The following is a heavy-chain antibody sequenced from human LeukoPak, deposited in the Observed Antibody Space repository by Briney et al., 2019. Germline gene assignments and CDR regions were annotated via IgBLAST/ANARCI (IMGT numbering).Heavy chain of an antibody. CDR2: ISYDGSNK. V-gene: IGHV3-30*18. Sequence: GGSLRLSCAASGFTFSSYGMHWVRQAPGKGLEWVAVISYDGSNKYYADSVKGRFTISRDNSKNTLYLQMNSLRAEDTAVYYCAKGEQKGYSSGWYAIDYRGQGTLVTVSS. CDR3: AKGEQKGYSSGWYAIDY. CDR1: GFTFSSYG. J-gene: IGHJ4*02. D-gene: IGHD6-19*01.